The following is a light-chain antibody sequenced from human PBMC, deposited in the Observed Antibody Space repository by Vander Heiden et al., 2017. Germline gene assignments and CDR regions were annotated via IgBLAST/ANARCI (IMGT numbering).Light chain of an antibody. J-gene: IGKJ2*01. CDR3: QQSDSTPYT. CDR2: AAS. V-gene: IGKV1-39*01. Sequence: DIQMTQSPSSLSASVGDRVTITCRASQDIINYLEWYQQKPGKAPKLLIYAASTLQSGVPSRFSGSGSGTDFTLTISSLQPEDFAAYYRQQSDSTPYTFGQGTKLEIK. CDR1: QDIINY.